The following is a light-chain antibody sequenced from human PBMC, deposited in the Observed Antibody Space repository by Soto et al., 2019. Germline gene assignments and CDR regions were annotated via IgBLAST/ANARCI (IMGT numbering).Light chain of an antibody. CDR1: SSDIGSYNH. V-gene: IGLV2-14*03. Sequence: QSVLTQPASVSGSPGQSITISCRGTSSDIGSYNHVAWYQQFPGKSPKLMIYAVSDRPSGVSDRFSGSKSGNTASLTVSGLQAEDEADYYCSSYSGINNYVFGTGTKVTVL. CDR2: AVS. J-gene: IGLJ1*01. CDR3: SSYSGINNYV.